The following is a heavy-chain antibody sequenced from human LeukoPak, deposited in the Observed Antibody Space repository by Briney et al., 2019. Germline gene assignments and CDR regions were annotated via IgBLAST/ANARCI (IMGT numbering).Heavy chain of an antibody. D-gene: IGHD6-19*01. V-gene: IGHV3-23*01. CDR2: ISGSGGST. CDR3: AKDLAAGAGTSEYFQN. Sequence: GGSLRLSCAASGFTFSSYAMSWARHAPRKGLEWVSAISGSGGSTYYADSVKGRFTISRDHSNTTLDLQMNSLRAEDTAVYYCAKDLAAGAGTSEYFQNWGQGTLVTVSS. J-gene: IGHJ1*01. CDR1: GFTFSSYA.